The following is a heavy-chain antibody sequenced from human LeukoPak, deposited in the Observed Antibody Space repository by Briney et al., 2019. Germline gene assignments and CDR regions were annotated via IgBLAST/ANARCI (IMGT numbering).Heavy chain of an antibody. J-gene: IGHJ4*02. CDR1: GFTFSSYW. D-gene: IGHD5-18*01. CDR2: INSDGSST. Sequence: PGGSLRLSCAASGFTFSSYWMHWVRHAPGKGLVWVSRINSDGSSTSYADSVKGRFTISRDNAKNSLYLQMNSLRAEDTAVYYCASQLWSKSFNYWGQGTLVTVSS. V-gene: IGHV3-74*01. CDR3: ASQLWSKSFNY.